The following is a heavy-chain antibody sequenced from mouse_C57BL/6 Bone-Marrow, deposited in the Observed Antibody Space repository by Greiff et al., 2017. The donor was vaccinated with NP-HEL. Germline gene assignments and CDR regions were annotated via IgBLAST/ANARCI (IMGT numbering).Heavy chain of an antibody. CDR1: GFTFSDYG. J-gene: IGHJ2*01. V-gene: IGHV5-17*01. CDR3: ARPGITTVVDFDY. CDR2: ISSGSSTI. Sequence: EVQRVESGGGLVKPGGSLKLSCAASGFTFSDYGMHWVRQAPEKGLEWVAYISSGSSTIYYADTVKGRFTISRDNAKNTLFLQMTSLRSEDTAMYYCARPGITTVVDFDYWGQGTTLTVSS. D-gene: IGHD1-1*01.